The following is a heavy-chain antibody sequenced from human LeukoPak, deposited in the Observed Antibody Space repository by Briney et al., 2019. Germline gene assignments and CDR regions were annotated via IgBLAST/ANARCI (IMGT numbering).Heavy chain of an antibody. V-gene: IGHV4-4*07. J-gene: IGHJ4*02. D-gene: IGHD6-13*01. CDR3: SKCSSIAAAFND. Sequence: SETLSLTCTVSGGSISNYYWSCIRQPAGKGLEWIRRIYTSGTTHYNPSLKSRVTMSVDTSKNQFSLNLSSVTAADTAVYYCSKCSSIAAAFNDGGLGNLVTVTT. CDR1: GGSISNYY. CDR2: IYTSGTT.